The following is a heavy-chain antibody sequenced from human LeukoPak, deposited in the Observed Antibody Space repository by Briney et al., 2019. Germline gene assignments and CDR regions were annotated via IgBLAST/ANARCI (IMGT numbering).Heavy chain of an antibody. CDR3: TSTIYGSGKAGY. Sequence: GGSLRLSCAASGFTFSGSAIHWVRQASGKGLEWVGRSRSNSNSYATEYAASVEGRFTISRDDSKNTAYLQMNSLRTEDTAMYYCTSTIYGSGKAGYWGQGTLVTVSS. J-gene: IGHJ4*02. CDR1: GFTFSGSA. CDR2: SRSNSNSYAT. V-gene: IGHV3-73*01. D-gene: IGHD3-10*01.